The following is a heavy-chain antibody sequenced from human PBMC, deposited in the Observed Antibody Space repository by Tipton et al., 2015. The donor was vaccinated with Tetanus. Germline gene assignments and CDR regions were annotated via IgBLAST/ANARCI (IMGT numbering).Heavy chain of an antibody. Sequence: GLVKPSETLSLTCGVSDGSFNAYYWSWIRQTPGKGLEWIGEVNQSGSTKYNPSFNSRAAISVDTSKSQFSLGVRSVTAADTAVYYCARANNEFPKKGPFDSWGQGRLVIVSS. CDR3: ARANNEFPKKGPFDS. J-gene: IGHJ4*02. CDR1: DGSFNAYY. V-gene: IGHV4-34*01. D-gene: IGHD1-1*01. CDR2: VNQSGST.